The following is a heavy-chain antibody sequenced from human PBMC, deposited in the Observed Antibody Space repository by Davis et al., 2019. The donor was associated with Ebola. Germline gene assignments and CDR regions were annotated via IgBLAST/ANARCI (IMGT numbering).Heavy chain of an antibody. CDR2: IVVGSGNT. D-gene: IGHD5-24*01. Sequence: AASVKVSCKASGFTFTSSAMQWVRQARGQRLEWIGWIVVGSGNTNYAQKFQERVTITRDMSTSTAYMELSSLRSEDTAVYYCARGQMRSRAFDIWSQGTMVTVSP. J-gene: IGHJ3*02. V-gene: IGHV1-58*02. CDR1: GFTFTSSA. CDR3: ARGQMRSRAFDI.